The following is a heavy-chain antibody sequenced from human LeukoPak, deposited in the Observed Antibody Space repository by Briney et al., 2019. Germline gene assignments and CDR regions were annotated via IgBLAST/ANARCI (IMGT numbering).Heavy chain of an antibody. D-gene: IGHD6-13*01. Sequence: SETLSLTCTVSGGSISSSSYYWGWIRQPPGKGLEWIGSIYYSGSTYYNPSLKSRVTISVDTSKNQFSLKLSSVTAADTAVYYCAREPDPMAAAGRGYFDYWGQGTLVTVSS. CDR2: IYYSGST. CDR3: AREPDPMAAAGRGYFDY. J-gene: IGHJ4*02. V-gene: IGHV4-39*07. CDR1: GGSISSSSYY.